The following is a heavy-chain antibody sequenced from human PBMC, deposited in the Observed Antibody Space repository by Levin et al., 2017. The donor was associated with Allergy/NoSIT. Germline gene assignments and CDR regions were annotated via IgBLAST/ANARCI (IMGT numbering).Heavy chain of an antibody. CDR3: AKDNVSKSYYYYGMDV. J-gene: IGHJ6*02. Sequence: GGSLRLSCAASGFTFDDYAMHWVRQAPGKGLEWVSGISWNSGSIGYADSVKGRFTISRDNAKNSLYLQMNSLRAEDTALYSCAKDNVSKSYYYYGMDVWGQGTTVTVSS. V-gene: IGHV3-9*01. CDR1: GFTFDDYA. CDR2: ISWNSGSI. D-gene: IGHD4-11*01.